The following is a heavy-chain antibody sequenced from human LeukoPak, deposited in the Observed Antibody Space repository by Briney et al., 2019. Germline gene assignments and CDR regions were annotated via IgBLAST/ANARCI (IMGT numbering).Heavy chain of an antibody. CDR1: GFTFSSYW. Sequence: GGSLRLSCAASGFTFSSYWMNWVRQAPGKGLEWVANIKQDGSEKYYVDSVKGRFTISRDNAKNSLYLQMNSLRAEDTAVYYCARDKEIAVAGTPSTAFDIWGQGTMVTVSS. V-gene: IGHV3-7*01. CDR3: ARDKEIAVAGTPSTAFDI. CDR2: IKQDGSEK. D-gene: IGHD6-19*01. J-gene: IGHJ3*02.